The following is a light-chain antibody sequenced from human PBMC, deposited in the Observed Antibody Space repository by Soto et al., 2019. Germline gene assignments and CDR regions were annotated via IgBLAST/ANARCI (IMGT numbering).Light chain of an antibody. Sequence: ILLTQSPGTLSLSPGERAALSCRASQSVSSSSLAWYQQKPGQAPRLLIYDTSSRATGIPDRFSGSGSGTDFTLTISRLEPEDFAVYYCQQYVSSPLTFGGGTKVDI. V-gene: IGKV3-20*01. J-gene: IGKJ4*01. CDR3: QQYVSSPLT. CDR2: DTS. CDR1: QSVSSSS.